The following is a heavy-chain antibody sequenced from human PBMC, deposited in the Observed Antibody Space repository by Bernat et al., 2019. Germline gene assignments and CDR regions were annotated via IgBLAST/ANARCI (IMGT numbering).Heavy chain of an antibody. J-gene: IGHJ4*02. CDR3: ASVGRRHCGSTNCLDY. Sequence: QVQLVQSGAEVKKPGASVKVSCKASGDTFTTYFMHWLRQAPGQVLEWMGLINSSGDSTTFAQRCQDRATMTRDTSTSTLYMGMGSLTSDDTAVYFCASVGRRHCGSTNCLDYWGKGTLVTVSS. CDR1: GDTFTTYF. D-gene: IGHD2-2*01. CDR2: INSSGDST. V-gene: IGHV1-46*01.